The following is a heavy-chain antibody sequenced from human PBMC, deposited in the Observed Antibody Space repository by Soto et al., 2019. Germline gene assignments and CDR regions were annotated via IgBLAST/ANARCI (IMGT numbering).Heavy chain of an antibody. J-gene: IGHJ4*02. V-gene: IGHV1-69*13. Sequence: SVKVSCKASGGTFSSYAISWVRQAPGQGLEWMGGIIPIFGTANYAQKFQGRVTITADESTSTAYMELSSLRSEDTAVYYCARDLDKTRTTGYFDYWGQGTLVTVS. CDR2: IIPIFGTA. CDR3: ARDLDKTRTTGYFDY. CDR1: GGTFSSYA. D-gene: IGHD1-7*01.